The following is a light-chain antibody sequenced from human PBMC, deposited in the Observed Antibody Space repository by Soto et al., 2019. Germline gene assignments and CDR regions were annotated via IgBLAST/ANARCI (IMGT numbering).Light chain of an antibody. CDR1: QSVSSW. V-gene: IGKV1-5*03. J-gene: IGKJ1*01. CDR3: QQYHTWWT. Sequence: DIQMTQSPSTLSASVGDRVTITCRASQSVSSWLAWYQQKPGKAPKLLIYKASSLESGVPARFGGSGSGTEFTLTISSLQPDDFATYYCQQYHTWWTFGQGTKVEI. CDR2: KAS.